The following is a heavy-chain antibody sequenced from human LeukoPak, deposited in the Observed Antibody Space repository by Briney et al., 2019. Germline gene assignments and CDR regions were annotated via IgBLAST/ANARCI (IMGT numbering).Heavy chain of an antibody. D-gene: IGHD3-10*01. J-gene: IGHJ5*02. Sequence: ASVKVSCKASGYTFTGYYIHWVRQAPGQGPEWMGWINPHSGATNYAQKFQGRVTMTGDTSISTAFMELSSLRSDDTAMYYCSRDLLMYYSGSGESTWGQGTQVTVSS. V-gene: IGHV1-2*02. CDR2: INPHSGAT. CDR1: GYTFTGYY. CDR3: SRDLLMYYSGSGEST.